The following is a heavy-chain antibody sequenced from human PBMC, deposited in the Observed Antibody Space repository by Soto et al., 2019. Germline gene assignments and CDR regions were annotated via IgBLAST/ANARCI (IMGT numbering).Heavy chain of an antibody. D-gene: IGHD1-20*01. CDR3: ARDRRVTGTRQDYYYYYGMDV. CDR2: ISAYNGNT. Sequence: ASVKVSCKASGYTFTSYGISWVRQAPGQGLEWMGWISAYNGNTKYAKKLQGRVTMTTDTSTSTAYMELRSLRSDDTAVYYCARDRRVTGTRQDYYYYYGMDVWGQGTTVTVSS. CDR1: GYTFTSYG. J-gene: IGHJ6*02. V-gene: IGHV1-18*01.